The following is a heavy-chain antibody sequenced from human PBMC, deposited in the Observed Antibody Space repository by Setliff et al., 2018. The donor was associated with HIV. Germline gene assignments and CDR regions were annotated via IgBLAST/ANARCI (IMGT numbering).Heavy chain of an antibody. Sequence: GESLKISCKGSGYSFTSYWIGWVRQMPGKGLEWMGIIYPGDSDTNYSPSFQGHVTISAGKSISTAYLQWSSLKASDTAMYYCVRYIGAAAGCIDHWGQGTLVTVSS. CDR2: IYPGDSDT. V-gene: IGHV5-51*01. D-gene: IGHD6-25*01. CDR1: GYSFTSYW. J-gene: IGHJ4*02. CDR3: VRYIGAAAGCIDH.